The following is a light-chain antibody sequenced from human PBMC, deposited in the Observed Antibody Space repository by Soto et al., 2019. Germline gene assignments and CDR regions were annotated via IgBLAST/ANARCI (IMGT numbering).Light chain of an antibody. CDR2: DVT. Sequence: SARTQPASVSGSPGQSITISCTGTSSDVGGYIYVSWYQQHPGKAPKLMIYDVTSRPSGVSYRFSGSKSGNTASLTISGLQAEDEADYYCSSYTTSSSYVFGTGTKVTVL. J-gene: IGLJ1*01. V-gene: IGLV2-14*01. CDR1: SSDVGGYIY. CDR3: SSYTTSSSYV.